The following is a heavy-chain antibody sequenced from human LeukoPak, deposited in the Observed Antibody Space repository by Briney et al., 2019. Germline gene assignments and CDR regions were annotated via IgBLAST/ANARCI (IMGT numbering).Heavy chain of an antibody. D-gene: IGHD3-22*01. CDR2: ISGGGGST. CDR3: AKASRTMIVVALEP. CDR1: GFTFSSHA. J-gene: IGHJ3*01. V-gene: IGHV3-23*01. Sequence: PGGSRRLSCEVSGFTFSSHAMGWVRQAPGEGLEWVSVISGGGGSTYYADSLKGRFTISRDNSKNTLYLQMNSLTAADTAVYYCAKASRTMIVVALEPWGQGTMVTVSS.